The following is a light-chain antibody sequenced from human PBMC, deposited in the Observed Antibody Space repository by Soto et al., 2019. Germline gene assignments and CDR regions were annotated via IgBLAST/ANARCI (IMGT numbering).Light chain of an antibody. Sequence: DIVMTQSPLSLPVTPGEPASISCRSSQSLLHSNGYTYVDWYLQKPGQSPQLLIHLGSNRGSGVPDRFSGSGSGTDFTLKISRVEAEDVGVYYCMQALQTTWTFGQGNKVEIK. V-gene: IGKV2-28*01. CDR2: LGS. CDR1: QSLLHSNGYTY. CDR3: MQALQTTWT. J-gene: IGKJ1*01.